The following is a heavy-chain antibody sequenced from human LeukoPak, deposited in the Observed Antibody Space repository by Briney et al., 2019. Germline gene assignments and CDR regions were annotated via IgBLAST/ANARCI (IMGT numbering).Heavy chain of an antibody. J-gene: IGHJ4*02. V-gene: IGHV3-48*02. CDR1: GFTFSSSS. CDR2: ISISSTTI. D-gene: IGHD6-13*01. CDR3: ARGLRYSSSWYNFDY. Sequence: GGSLRLSCVASGFTFSSSSMNWVRQAPGKGLEWVSYISISSTTIYYADSVKGGFTISRDNAKNSLYLQMNSLRDEDTAVYYCARGLRYSSSWYNFDYWGQGTLVTVSS.